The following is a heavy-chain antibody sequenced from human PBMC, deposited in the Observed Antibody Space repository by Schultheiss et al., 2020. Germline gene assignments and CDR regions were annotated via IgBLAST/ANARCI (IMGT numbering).Heavy chain of an antibody. V-gene: IGHV4-39*07. CDR1: GGSISSGSYY. CDR2: IYYSGST. J-gene: IGHJ6*02. D-gene: IGHD4-11*01. Sequence: SETLSLTCTVSGGSISSGSYYWGWIRQPPGKGLEWIGSIYYSGSTNYNPSLKSRVTISVDTSKNQFSLKLSSVTAADTAVYYCARGVPATVTNGPYYYYYGMDVWGQGTTVTVSS. CDR3: ARGVPATVTNGPYYYYYGMDV.